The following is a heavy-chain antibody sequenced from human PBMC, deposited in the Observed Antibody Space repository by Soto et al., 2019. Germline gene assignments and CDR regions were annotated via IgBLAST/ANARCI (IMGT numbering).Heavy chain of an antibody. CDR2: IYYGGST. V-gene: IGHV4-39*01. D-gene: IGHD3-3*01. J-gene: IGHJ6*02. CDR3: ARVRGGETYYDFWSGYPMAIYGMDV. Sequence: SETLSLTCTVSGDSVSSSNYYWGWIRQPPGKGLEWIGSIYYGGSTFYNPSLKSRVTISVDTSKNQFSLKLSSVTAADTAVYYCARVRGGETYYDFWSGYPMAIYGMDVWGQGTTVTVSS. CDR1: GDSVSSSNYY.